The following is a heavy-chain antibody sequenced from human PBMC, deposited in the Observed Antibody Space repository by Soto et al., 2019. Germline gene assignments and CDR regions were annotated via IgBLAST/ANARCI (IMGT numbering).Heavy chain of an antibody. CDR3: ARVDSSGWYSNYYYYGMDV. CDR2: IIPIFGTA. D-gene: IGHD6-19*01. J-gene: IGHJ6*02. Sequence: QVQLVQSGAEVQKPGSSVKVSCKASGGTFSSYAISWVRQAPGQGLEWMGGIIPIFGTANYAQKFQGRVTITADESTSTAYMELSSLRSEDTAVYYCARVDSSGWYSNYYYYGMDVWGQGTTVTVSS. V-gene: IGHV1-69*01. CDR1: GGTFSSYA.